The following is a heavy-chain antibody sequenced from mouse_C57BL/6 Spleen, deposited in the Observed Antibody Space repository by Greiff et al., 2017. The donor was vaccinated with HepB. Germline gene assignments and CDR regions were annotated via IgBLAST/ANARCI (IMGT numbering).Heavy chain of an antibody. CDR1: GYAFSSYW. CDR2: IYPGDGDT. Sequence: VQVVESGAELVKPGASVKISCKASGYAFSSYWMNWVKQRPGKGLEWIGQIYPGDGDTNYNGKFKGKATLTADKSSSTAYMQLSSLTSEDSAVYFCARRSYYAMDYWGQGTSVTVSS. CDR3: ARRSYYAMDY. V-gene: IGHV1-80*01. J-gene: IGHJ4*01.